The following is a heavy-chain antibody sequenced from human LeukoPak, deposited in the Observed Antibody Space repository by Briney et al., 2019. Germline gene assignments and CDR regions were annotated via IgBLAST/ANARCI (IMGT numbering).Heavy chain of an antibody. J-gene: IGHJ4*02. CDR1: GGTFSSYA. V-gene: IGHV1-69*05. Sequence: ASVKVSCKASGGTFSSYAISWVRQAPGQGLEWMGGIIPIFGTANYAQKFQGRVTITTDESTSTAYMELSSLRSEDTAVYYCASGGGGWLRMANYFDYWGQGTLVTVSS. D-gene: IGHD5-12*01. CDR3: ASGGGGWLRMANYFDY. CDR2: IIPIFGTA.